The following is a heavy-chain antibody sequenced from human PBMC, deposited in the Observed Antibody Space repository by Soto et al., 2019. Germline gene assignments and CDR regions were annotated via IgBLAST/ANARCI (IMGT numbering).Heavy chain of an antibody. D-gene: IGHD3-10*01. J-gene: IGHJ5*02. CDR2: IYHSGST. Sequence: PSETLSLTCAVSGGSISSGGYSWSWIRQPPGKGLEWIGYIYHSGSTYYNPSLKSRVTISVDRSKNQFSLKLSSVTAADTAVYYCARDRVYYGSGSYSNNWFDPWGQGTLVTVSS. CDR3: ARDRVYYGSGSYSNNWFDP. CDR1: GGSISSGGYS. V-gene: IGHV4-30-2*01.